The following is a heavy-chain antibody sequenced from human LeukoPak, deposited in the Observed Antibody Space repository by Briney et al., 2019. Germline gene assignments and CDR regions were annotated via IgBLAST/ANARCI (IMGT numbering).Heavy chain of an antibody. D-gene: IGHD6-19*01. J-gene: IGHJ4*02. CDR3: ARTRKYSSDDDC. CDR2: IYYSGST. CDR1: GGSISTTHW. V-gene: IGHV4-4*02. Sequence: PSGTLSLTCAVSGGSISTTHWWSWVRQPPGKGLEWIGSIYYSGSTYYNPSLKSRVTISVDTSKNQFSLKLSSVTAADTAVYYCARTRKYSSDDDCWGQGTLVTVSS.